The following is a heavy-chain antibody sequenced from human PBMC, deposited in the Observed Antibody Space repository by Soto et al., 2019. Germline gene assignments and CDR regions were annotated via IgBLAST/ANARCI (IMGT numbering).Heavy chain of an antibody. J-gene: IGHJ4*02. CDR1: DDSLTTNKYA. CDR3: ARASYFRPSGSYYFVS. V-gene: IGHV4-31*03. D-gene: IGHD3-10*01. Sequence: SETLSLTCTVSDDSLTTNKYAWTWIRQNPEKGLEWIGYVYSNGNTRSSPSIQSRVSMSVDTSKSHFSLRLSSVTAADTAVYFCARASYFRPSGSYYFVSWGQGTLVTVSS. CDR2: VYSNGNT.